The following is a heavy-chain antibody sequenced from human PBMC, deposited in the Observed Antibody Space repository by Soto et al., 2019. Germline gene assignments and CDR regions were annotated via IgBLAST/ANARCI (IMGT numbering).Heavy chain of an antibody. CDR2: INAGNGNT. V-gene: IGHV1-3*01. D-gene: IGHD3-10*01. J-gene: IGHJ4*02. CDR3: ARGIITMVRGVISKAYDY. CDR1: GYTFTSYA. Sequence: ASVKVSCKASGYTFTSYAMHWVRQAPGQRLEWMGWINAGNGNTKYSQKFQGRVTITRDTSASTGYMELSSLRSEDTAVYYCARGIITMVRGVISKAYDYWGQGTLVTVSS.